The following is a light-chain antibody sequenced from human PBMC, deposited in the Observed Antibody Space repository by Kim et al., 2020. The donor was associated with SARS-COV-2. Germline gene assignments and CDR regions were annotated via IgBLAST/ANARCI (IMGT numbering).Light chain of an antibody. Sequence: VAPGERATLSCRASQSISGDLAWYQQKPGQAPRLLIYGASTRATGLPARFSGSGSGTEFTLTISSLQSEDFAVYYCQQYNNWPLSFGGGTKVDIK. V-gene: IGKV3-15*01. CDR2: GAS. J-gene: IGKJ4*01. CDR1: QSISGD. CDR3: QQYNNWPLS.